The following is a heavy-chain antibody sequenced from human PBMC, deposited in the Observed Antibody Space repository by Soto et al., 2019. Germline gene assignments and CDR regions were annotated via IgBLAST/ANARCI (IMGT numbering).Heavy chain of an antibody. Sequence: EVQLLESGGGLVQPGGSLRLSCAASAFTFSIYAMSWVRQYPGKGLEWVSAISPGGDRTFYADSVKGRFTISRDNSRSIVYLQRSSMRAQDTAIYHCVKDCGNRTDALRWFDPWGQGTLVTFSS. CDR2: ISPGGDRT. V-gene: IGHV3-23*01. CDR3: VKDCGNRTDALRWFDP. J-gene: IGHJ5*02. CDR1: AFTFSIYA.